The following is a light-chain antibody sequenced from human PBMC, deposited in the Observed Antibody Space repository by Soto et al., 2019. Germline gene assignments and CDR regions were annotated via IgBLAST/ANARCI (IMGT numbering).Light chain of an antibody. CDR3: QHYNSDPEA. CDR2: TXA. Sequence: DIHMSQSPSTMAGSLGARVTLPXRASQTISFWVAWDQQKPGXAPKXXXGTXATLTRGGPSRLSGSGSGTEFTLTISSLQPEDFANYYCQHYNSDPEAFGQGTKVDI. J-gene: IGKJ1*01. CDR1: QTISFW. V-gene: IGKV1-5*03.